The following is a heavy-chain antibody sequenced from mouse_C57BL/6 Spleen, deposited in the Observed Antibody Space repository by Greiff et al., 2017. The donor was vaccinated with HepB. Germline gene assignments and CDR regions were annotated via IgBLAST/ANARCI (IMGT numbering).Heavy chain of an antibody. CDR3: ARGGAY. V-gene: IGHV1-64*01. CDR1: GYTFTSYW. J-gene: IGHJ3*01. Sequence: QVQLKQPGAELVKPGASVKLSCKASGYTFTSYWMHWVKQRPGQGLEWIGMIHPNSGSTNYNEKFKSKATLTVDKSSSTAYMQISSLTSEDSAVYYCARGGAYWGQGTLVTVSA. CDR2: IHPNSGST.